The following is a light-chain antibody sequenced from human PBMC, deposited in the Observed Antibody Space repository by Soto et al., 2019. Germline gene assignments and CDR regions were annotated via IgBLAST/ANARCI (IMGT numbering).Light chain of an antibody. CDR1: QSIGNS. V-gene: IGKV3D-15*01. CDR3: QQYFTWPSLT. J-gene: IGKJ4*01. Sequence: EIEMTQSPASLSVPPGEGATLFCWASQSIGNSLAWYQQKPGQAPRLLMYGASTMATGTPGRFSGSGSGTVFTLTISSLQSEDSGLYYCQQYFTWPSLTFGGGTKVEIK. CDR2: GAS.